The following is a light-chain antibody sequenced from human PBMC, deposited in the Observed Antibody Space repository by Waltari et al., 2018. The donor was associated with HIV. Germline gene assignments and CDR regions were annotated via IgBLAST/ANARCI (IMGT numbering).Light chain of an antibody. Sequence: EIVMTQSPPTLSVSPGDRATLSCRASQTIPNTLAWYQQKPGQPPRLLISDTSVRAAGGPARFSAGGSGTEFTLSISSLQSEDLALYFCQQYKEGPWTFGQGTRV. V-gene: IGKV3-15*01. CDR1: QTIPNT. J-gene: IGKJ1*01. CDR2: DTS. CDR3: QQYKEGPWT.